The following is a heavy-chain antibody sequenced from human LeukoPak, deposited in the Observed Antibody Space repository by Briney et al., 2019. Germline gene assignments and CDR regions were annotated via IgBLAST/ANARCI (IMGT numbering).Heavy chain of an antibody. CDR2: ISASSGNI. Sequence: PGGSLRLSCAASGLAFSDYSFNWVRQAPGKGLEWLSYISASSGNIYYADSVKGRFTISGDNAKDSLYLQMNSLRDEDTAIYYCARDHNWGFDYWGQGTLVTVSS. J-gene: IGHJ4*02. CDR1: GLAFSDYS. V-gene: IGHV3-48*02. CDR3: ARDHNWGFDY. D-gene: IGHD7-27*01.